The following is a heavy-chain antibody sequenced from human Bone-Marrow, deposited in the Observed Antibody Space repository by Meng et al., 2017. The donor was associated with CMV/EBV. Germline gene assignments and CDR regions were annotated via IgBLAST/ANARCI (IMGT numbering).Heavy chain of an antibody. CDR2: IYYSGST. D-gene: IGHD3-22*01. CDR3: AREVYDSSNYYYRFDY. CDR1: GVSISSYY. J-gene: IGHJ4*02. V-gene: IGHV4-59*01. Sequence: SETLSLTCTVSGVSISSYYLSWIRQPPGKGLEWIGYIYYSGSTNYNPSLKSRVTISVHTSKNQFSLKLSSVTAADSAVYYCAREVYDSSNYYYRFDYWGQGPLVTIFS.